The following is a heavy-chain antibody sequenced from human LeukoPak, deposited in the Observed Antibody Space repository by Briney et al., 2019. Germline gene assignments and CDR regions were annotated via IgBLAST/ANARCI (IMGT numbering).Heavy chain of an antibody. Sequence: SETLSLTCTVSGGSISSYYWSWIRQPPGKGLEWIGYIYYSGSTNYNPSLKSRVTISVDTSKNQFSLKLSSVTAADTAVYYGARSPAYCGGDCYTLPYYYYGMDVWGQGTTVTVSS. CDR1: GGSISSYY. D-gene: IGHD2-21*02. CDR3: ARSPAYCGGDCYTLPYYYYGMDV. J-gene: IGHJ6*02. CDR2: IYYSGST. V-gene: IGHV4-59*01.